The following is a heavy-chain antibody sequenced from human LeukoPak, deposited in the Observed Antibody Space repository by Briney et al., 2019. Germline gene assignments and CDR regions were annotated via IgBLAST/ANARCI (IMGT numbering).Heavy chain of an antibody. CDR3: ARGEYDYIWGSYRYTGREYYFDY. V-gene: IGHV1-18*01. Sequence: APVKVPCKASGYTFTSYGISWVRQAPGQGLEWMGWISAYNGNTNYAQKLQGRVTMTTDTSTSTAYMELRSLRSDDTAVYYCARGEYDYIWGSYRYTGREYYFDYWGEGTLVTVSS. D-gene: IGHD3-16*02. J-gene: IGHJ4*02. CDR1: GYTFTSYG. CDR2: ISAYNGNT.